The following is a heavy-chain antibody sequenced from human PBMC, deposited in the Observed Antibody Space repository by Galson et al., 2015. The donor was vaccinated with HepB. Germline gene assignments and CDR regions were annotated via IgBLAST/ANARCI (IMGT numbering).Heavy chain of an antibody. CDR1: GFTFSSYW. CDR2: INSDGSST. Sequence: SLRLSCAASGFTFSSYWMHWVRQAPGKGLVWVSRINSDGSSTSYADSVKGRFTISRDNAKNTLYLQMNSLRAEDTAVYYCASSRGFVVIPAATSASWGQGTLVTVSS. J-gene: IGHJ4*02. V-gene: IGHV3-74*01. CDR3: ASSRGFVVIPAATSAS. D-gene: IGHD2-2*01.